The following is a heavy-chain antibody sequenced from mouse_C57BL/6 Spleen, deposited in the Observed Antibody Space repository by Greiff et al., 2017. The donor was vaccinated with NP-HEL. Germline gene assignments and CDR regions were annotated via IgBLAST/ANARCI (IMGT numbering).Heavy chain of an antibody. CDR1: GYTFTDYY. CDR2: IYPGSGNT. J-gene: IGHJ2*01. CDR3: ARAIYDGYYFDY. V-gene: IGHV1-76*01. D-gene: IGHD2-3*01. Sequence: QVHVKQSGAELVRPGASVKLSCKASGYTFTDYYINWVKQRPGQGLEWIARIYPGSGNTYYNEKFKGKATLTAEKSSSTAYMQLSSLTSEDSAVYCCARAIYDGYYFDYWGQCTTLTVSS.